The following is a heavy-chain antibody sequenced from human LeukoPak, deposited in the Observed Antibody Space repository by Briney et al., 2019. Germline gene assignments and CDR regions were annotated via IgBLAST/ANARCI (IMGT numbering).Heavy chain of an antibody. Sequence: GGSLRLSCAASVFTLDDYSMRWVRQALWKGLEWVSGISWNSGSIGYADSVKGRFTISRDNAKNSLYLQMNSLRAEDTALYYCAKGYYYDSSGYLTPFDYWGQGTLVTVSS. CDR2: ISWNSGSI. J-gene: IGHJ4*02. CDR3: AKGYYYDSSGYLTPFDY. CDR1: VFTLDDYS. V-gene: IGHV3-9*01. D-gene: IGHD3-22*01.